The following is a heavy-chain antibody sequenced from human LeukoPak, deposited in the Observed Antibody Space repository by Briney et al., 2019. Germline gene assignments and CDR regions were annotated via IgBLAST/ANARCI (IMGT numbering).Heavy chain of an antibody. V-gene: IGHV1-69*06. CDR1: GGTFSSYA. J-gene: IGHJ4*02. D-gene: IGHD3-22*01. CDR2: IIPIFGTA. CDR3: ARVGYYYDSSGGRNFDY. Sequence: SVKVSCKASGGTFSSYAISWVRQAPGQGLEWMGGIIPIFGTANYAQKFQGRVTITADKSTSTAYMELSSLRSEDTAVYYCARVGYYYDSSGGRNFDYWGQGTLVTVSS.